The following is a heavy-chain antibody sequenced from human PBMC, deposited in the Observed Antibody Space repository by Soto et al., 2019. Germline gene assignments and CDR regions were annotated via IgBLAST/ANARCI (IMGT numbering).Heavy chain of an antibody. Sequence: SETLSLTCTVSVGSISSYYWSWIRQPAGKGLEWIGRIYASGVTNYNPSLKSRITMSVDTSRNHFSLKLTSVTAADTAVYFCARMRSNLFDPWGQGTLVTVSS. D-gene: IGHD1-26*01. CDR2: IYASGVT. CDR1: VGSISSYY. J-gene: IGHJ5*02. V-gene: IGHV4-4*07. CDR3: ARMRSNLFDP.